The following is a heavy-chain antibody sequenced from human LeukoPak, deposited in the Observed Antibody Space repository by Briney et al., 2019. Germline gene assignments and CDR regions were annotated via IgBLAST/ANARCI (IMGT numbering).Heavy chain of an antibody. Sequence: GASVKVSCKASGYTFTSYDINWVRQATGQGLEWMGWMNPNSGNTGYAQKFQGRVTMTRNTSISTAYMGLSSLRSEDTAVYYCARGAYYYDSSGHNFDYWGQGTLVTVSS. CDR3: ARGAYYYDSSGHNFDY. V-gene: IGHV1-8*01. J-gene: IGHJ4*02. CDR2: MNPNSGNT. D-gene: IGHD3-22*01. CDR1: GYTFTSYD.